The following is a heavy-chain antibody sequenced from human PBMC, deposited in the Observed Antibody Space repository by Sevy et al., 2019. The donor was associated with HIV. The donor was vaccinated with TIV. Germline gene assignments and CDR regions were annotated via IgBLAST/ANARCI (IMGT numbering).Heavy chain of an antibody. CDR1: GYTFTSYD. J-gene: IGHJ6*02. CDR2: INPNSGNT. V-gene: IGHV1-8*01. CDR3: ASRGPTYSSSWSYYYYYGMDV. Sequence: ASVKVSCKASGYTFTSYDINWVRQATGQGLEWMGWINPNSGNTGYAQKFQGRVTMTRNTSISTAYMELSSLRSEDTAVYYCASRGPTYSSSWSYYYYYGMDVWGQGTTVTVSS. D-gene: IGHD6-13*01.